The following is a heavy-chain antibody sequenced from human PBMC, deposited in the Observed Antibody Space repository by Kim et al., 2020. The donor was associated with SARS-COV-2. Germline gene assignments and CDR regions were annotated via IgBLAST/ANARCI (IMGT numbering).Heavy chain of an antibody. D-gene: IGHD1-1*01. CDR3: AKDTYNTLDL. Sequence: TFYAASVKGRFPISRDNSKNTLYLQLTSLRAEDTAVYYCAKDTYNTLDLWGQGTMATVSS. V-gene: IGHV3-23*01. CDR2: T. J-gene: IGHJ3*01.